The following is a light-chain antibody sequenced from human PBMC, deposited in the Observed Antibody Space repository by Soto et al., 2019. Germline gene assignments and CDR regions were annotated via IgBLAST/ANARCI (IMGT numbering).Light chain of an antibody. Sequence: QSFLPQPPSASRTPGQRFTISCSGSSSNIGSHTVNWYQQLPGTAPKLLIYSNNQRPSGVPDRFSGSKSGTSASLAISGLQSEDEADYYCAAWADSLNGYVFGTVTKVTVL. CDR1: SSNIGSHT. V-gene: IGLV1-44*01. CDR3: AAWADSLNGYV. CDR2: SNN. J-gene: IGLJ1*01.